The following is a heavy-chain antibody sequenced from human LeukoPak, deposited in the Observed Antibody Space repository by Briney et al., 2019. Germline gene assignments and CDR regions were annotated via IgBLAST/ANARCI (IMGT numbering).Heavy chain of an antibody. CDR2: INPNSGGT. D-gene: IGHD6-13*01. J-gene: IGHJ3*02. V-gene: IGHV1-2*02. Sequence: ASVNVSCKASGYTFTGYYMHWVRQAPGQGLEWMGWINPNSGGTNYAQKFQGRVTMTRDTSISTAYMELSRLRSDDTAVYYCARGDRGIAAAGSGKGAFDIWGQGTMVTVSS. CDR1: GYTFTGYY. CDR3: ARGDRGIAAAGSGKGAFDI.